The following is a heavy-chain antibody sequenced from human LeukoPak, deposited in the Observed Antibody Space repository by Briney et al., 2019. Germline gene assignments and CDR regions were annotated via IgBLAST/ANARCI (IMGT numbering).Heavy chain of an antibody. D-gene: IGHD6-13*01. CDR2: INHSGST. V-gene: IGHV4-34*01. CDR1: GGSFSGYY. CDR3: ARLGKDSSSWYDFYYYYYMDV. J-gene: IGHJ6*03. Sequence: TSETLSLTCAVYGGSFSGYYWSWIRQPPGKGLEWIGEINHSGSTNYNPSLKSRVTISVDTSKNQFSLKLSSVTAADTAVYYCARLGKDSSSWYDFYYYYYMDVWGKGTTVTISS.